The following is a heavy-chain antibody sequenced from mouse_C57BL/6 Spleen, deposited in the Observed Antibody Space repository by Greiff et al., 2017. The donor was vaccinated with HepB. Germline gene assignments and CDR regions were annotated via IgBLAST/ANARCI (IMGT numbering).Heavy chain of an antibody. D-gene: IGHD1-1*01. J-gene: IGHJ3*01. CDR2: FHPYNDDT. CDR3: ARGYYGISSPFAY. CDR1: GYTFTTYP. V-gene: IGHV1-47*01. Sequence: QVQLQQSGAELVKPGASVKMSCKASGYTFTTYPIEWMKQNHGKSLEWIGNFHPYNDDTKYNEKFKGKATLTVVKSSSTVYLELSRLTSDDSAVYSCARGYYGISSPFAYWGQGTLVTVSA.